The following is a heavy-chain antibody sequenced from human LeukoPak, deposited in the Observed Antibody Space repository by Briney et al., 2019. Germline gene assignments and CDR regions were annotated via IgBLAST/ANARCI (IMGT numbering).Heavy chain of an antibody. Sequence: SQTLSLTCNVSGGSISSGSYYWIWIRQPAGKGLECVGHIQTSGRTNYNPSLNSRVSISVDASKNQFSLRLSSVTAADTAVYYCARGGCRWSPHTYYFDYWGQGTRVTVSS. CDR2: IQTSGRT. J-gene: IGHJ4*02. CDR3: ARGGCRWSPHTYYFDY. D-gene: IGHD3-3*01. CDR1: GGSISSGSYY. V-gene: IGHV4-61*09.